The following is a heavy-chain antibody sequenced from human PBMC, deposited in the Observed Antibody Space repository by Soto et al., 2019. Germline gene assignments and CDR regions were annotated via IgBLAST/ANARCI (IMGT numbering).Heavy chain of an antibody. CDR3: ARVNPPYYPYWSDP. CDR1: GGSISSGDYY. Sequence: SETLSLTCTVSGGSISSGDYYRSWIRQPPGKGLEWIGYIYYSGSTYYSPSLKSRVTISVDTSKNQFSLKLSSVTAADTAVYYCARVNPPYYPYWSDPWGQGTRVTVSS. CDR2: IYYSGST. D-gene: IGHD3-10*01. V-gene: IGHV4-30-4*01. J-gene: IGHJ5*02.